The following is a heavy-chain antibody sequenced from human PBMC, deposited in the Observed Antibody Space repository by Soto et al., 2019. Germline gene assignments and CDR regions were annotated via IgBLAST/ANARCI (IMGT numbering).Heavy chain of an antibody. J-gene: IGHJ4*02. D-gene: IGHD3-9*01. CDR3: VREYYDVLTGYSTFDY. CDR2: IYHSGST. V-gene: IGHV4-59*01. Sequence: SETLSLTCTVSGGSISRNYWTWIRQPPGKGLEWIGYIYHSGSTNYNPSLLSRVTISIDTSKNQFSLKLTSVTAADTAIYYCVREYYDVLTGYSTFDYWGQGTLVTVSS. CDR1: GGSISRNY.